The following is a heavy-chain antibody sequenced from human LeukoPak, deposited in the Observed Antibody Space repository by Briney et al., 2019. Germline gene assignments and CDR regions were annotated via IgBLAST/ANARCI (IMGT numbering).Heavy chain of an antibody. V-gene: IGHV3-21*01. CDR3: ARFETSTVRGDEY. CDR1: GFIFSSYS. D-gene: IGHD3-10*02. CDR2: ISSISTYI. Sequence: GGSLRLSCAASGFIFSSYSMNWVRQASGKGLEWVSSISSISTYILYADSVKGRFTISRDNAKNSLYLQMDSLGAEDTAVYYCARFETSTVRGDEYWGQGTLVAVSS. J-gene: IGHJ4*02.